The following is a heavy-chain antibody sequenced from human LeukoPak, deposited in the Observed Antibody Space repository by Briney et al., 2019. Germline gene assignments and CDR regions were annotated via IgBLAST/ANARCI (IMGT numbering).Heavy chain of an antibody. CDR2: ISAYNGNT. CDR3: ARTYYYDSSGYYPGYFDY. J-gene: IGHJ4*02. CDR1: GYTFTSYG. V-gene: IGHV1-18*01. Sequence: ASVKVSCKASGYTFTSYGISWVRQAPGQGLEWMGWISAYNGNTNYAQKLQGRVTMTTDTSTSTACMELRSLRSDDTAVYYCARTYYYDSSGYYPGYFDYWGQGTLVTVSS. D-gene: IGHD3-22*01.